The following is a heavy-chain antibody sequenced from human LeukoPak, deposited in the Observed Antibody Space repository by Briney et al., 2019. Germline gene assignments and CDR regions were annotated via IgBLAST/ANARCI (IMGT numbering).Heavy chain of an antibody. CDR2: IYYSGST. J-gene: IGHJ3*02. Sequence: PSETLSLTCTVSGGSISSYYWSWIRQPPGKGLEWIGYIYYSGSTNYNPSHKSRVTISVDTSKNQFSLKLSSVTAADTAVYYCARRRSYLDAFDIWGQGTMVTVSS. D-gene: IGHD1-26*01. V-gene: IGHV4-59*08. CDR1: GGSISSYY. CDR3: ARRRSYLDAFDI.